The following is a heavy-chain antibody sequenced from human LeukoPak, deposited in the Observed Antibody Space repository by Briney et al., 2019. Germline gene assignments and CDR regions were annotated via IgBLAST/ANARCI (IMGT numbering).Heavy chain of an antibody. CDR3: ARDRITMVRGVYNWFDP. CDR1: GYTFSNYY. CDR2: IGGST. D-gene: IGHD3-10*01. Sequence: ASVKVSCKASGYTFSNYYIHWVRQAPGQGLEWMGIIGGSTNYAQKFQGRVTMTRDTSISTAYMELSRLRSDDTAVYYCARDRITMVRGVYNWFDPWGQGTLVTVSS. V-gene: IGHV1-46*01. J-gene: IGHJ5*02.